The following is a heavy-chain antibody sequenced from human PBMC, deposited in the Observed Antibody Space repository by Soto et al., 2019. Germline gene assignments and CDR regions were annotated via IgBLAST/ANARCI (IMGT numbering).Heavy chain of an antibody. CDR3: AKGDILWPKTGYAFDP. D-gene: IGHD5-12*01. V-gene: IGHV6-1*01. Sequence: QVQLQQSGPGLVKPSQTLSLTCAISGDSVSSNTAPWNWIRQSPSRGLEWLGRTYFRTKWYNDYAGSVKSRIIINPDTSNNQLSLQLNSVTPEDTAVYFCAKGDILWPKTGYAFDPWGQGIMVTVSS. CDR2: TYFRTKWYN. CDR1: GDSVSSNTAP. J-gene: IGHJ5*02.